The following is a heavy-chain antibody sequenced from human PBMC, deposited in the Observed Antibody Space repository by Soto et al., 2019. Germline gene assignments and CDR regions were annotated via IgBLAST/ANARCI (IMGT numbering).Heavy chain of an antibody. Sequence: GGSLRLSCAASGFTVSSYAMSWVRQAPGKGLEWVSAISGSGGSTYYADSVKGRFTISRDNSKNTLYLQMNSMRAEDTAVYYCANGQIYHSHLADFDYWGQGTLVTVSS. V-gene: IGHV3-23*01. J-gene: IGHJ4*02. CDR2: ISGSGGST. CDR1: GFTVSSYA. D-gene: IGHD2-2*02. CDR3: ANGQIYHSHLADFDY.